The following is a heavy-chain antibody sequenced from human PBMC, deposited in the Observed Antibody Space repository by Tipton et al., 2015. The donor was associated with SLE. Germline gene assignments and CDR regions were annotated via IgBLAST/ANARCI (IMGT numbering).Heavy chain of an antibody. D-gene: IGHD3-3*01. CDR3: ARSDYDPWSVLPSPLFGYFDT. CDR1: GYVFTGFY. V-gene: IGHV1-2*06. CDR2: IDPDTGAT. J-gene: IGHJ4*02. Sequence: QLVQSGAEAERPGASVKVSCSTSGYVFTGFYLHWVRQAPGQGLEWVGRIDPDTGATAYAQKFQGRATLSRDTSISTVYMELGSLTSDDTAVYYCARSDYDPWSVLPSPLFGYFDTWGQGALVTVSS.